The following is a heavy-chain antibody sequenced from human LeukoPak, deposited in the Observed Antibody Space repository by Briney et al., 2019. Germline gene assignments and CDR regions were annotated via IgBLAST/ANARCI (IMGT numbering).Heavy chain of an antibody. CDR3: ARNFLGRSRKAFDI. D-gene: IGHD1-14*01. Sequence: SETLSLTCAVYGGSFSGYYWSWIRQPPGKGLEWIGEINHSGSTNYNPSLKSRVTISVDTSKNQFSLKLSSVTAADTAVYYRARNFLGRSRKAFDIWGQGTMVTVSS. CDR1: GGSFSGYY. J-gene: IGHJ3*02. V-gene: IGHV4-34*01. CDR2: INHSGST.